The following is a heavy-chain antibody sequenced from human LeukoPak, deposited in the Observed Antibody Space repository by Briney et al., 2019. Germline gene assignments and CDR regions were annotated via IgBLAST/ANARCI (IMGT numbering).Heavy chain of an antibody. CDR3: ARDRQKYNWNDGLLDY. J-gene: IGHJ4*02. D-gene: IGHD1-20*01. V-gene: IGHV3-30-3*01. Sequence: GGSLRLSCAASGFTFSSYAMHWVRQAPGKGLEWVAVISYDGSNKYYADSVKGRFTISRDNSENTLYLQMNSLRAEDTAVYYCARDRQKYNWNDGLLDYWGQGTLVTVSS. CDR2: ISYDGSNK. CDR1: GFTFSSYA.